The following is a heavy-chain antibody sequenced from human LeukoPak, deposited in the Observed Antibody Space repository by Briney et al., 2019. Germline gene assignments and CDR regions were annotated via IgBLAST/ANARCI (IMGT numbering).Heavy chain of an antibody. CDR2: INPSGGST. D-gene: IGHD1-26*01. J-gene: IGHJ4*02. CDR3: AGSGGFYYFDY. V-gene: IGHV1-46*01. Sequence: ASVKVSCKASGYPFTNYYFYWVRQAPGQRLEWMGIINPSGGSTTYAQKFQGKITMTTDTSTSTVYMELSSLRSEDTAVYYCAGSGGFYYFDYWGQGTLVTVSS. CDR1: GYPFTNYY.